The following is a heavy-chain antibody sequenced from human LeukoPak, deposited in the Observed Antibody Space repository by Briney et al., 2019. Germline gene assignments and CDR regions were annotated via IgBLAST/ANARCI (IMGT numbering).Heavy chain of an antibody. J-gene: IGHJ4*02. CDR1: GFTFSNYA. Sequence: GGSLRISCEGSGFTFSNYAMNWVRQAPGKGLEWVAFIWYDGSNKYYADSVKGRFTVSRDNSKNTLYLQMDSLRAEDTAVYYCARGPIYGSGSHFDYWGQGTLVTVSS. CDR2: IWYDGSNK. V-gene: IGHV3-33*08. D-gene: IGHD3-10*01. CDR3: ARGPIYGSGSHFDY.